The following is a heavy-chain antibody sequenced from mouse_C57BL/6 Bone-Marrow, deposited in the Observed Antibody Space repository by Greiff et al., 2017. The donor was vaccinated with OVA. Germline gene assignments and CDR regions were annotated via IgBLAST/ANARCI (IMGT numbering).Heavy chain of an antibody. V-gene: IGHV7-1*01. CDR1: GFTFSDFY. D-gene: IGHD3-2*01. CDR2: SRNKANDYTT. CDR3: ARGGDRGFDY. J-gene: IGHJ2*01. Sequence: EVQGVESGGGLVQSGRSLRLSCATSGFTFSDFYMEWVRQAPGKGLEWIAASRNKANDYTTEYSASVKGRFIVSRDTSQSILYLQMNALRAEDTAIYYCARGGDRGFDYWGQGTTLTVSS.